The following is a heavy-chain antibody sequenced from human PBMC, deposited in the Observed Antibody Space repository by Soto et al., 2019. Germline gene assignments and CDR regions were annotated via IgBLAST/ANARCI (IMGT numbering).Heavy chain of an antibody. CDR1: GGSISSYY. J-gene: IGHJ5*02. CDR3: ARHHFGSGTTSPHKDNWFAP. CDR2: IYYSGST. D-gene: IGHD3-10*01. Sequence: SETLSLTCTVSGGSISSYYWSWIRQPPGKGLEWIGYIYYSGSTNYNPSLKSRVTISVDTSKNQFSPKLSSVTAADTAVYYCARHHFGSGTTSPHKDNWFAPWGQGTLVTVSS. V-gene: IGHV4-59*08.